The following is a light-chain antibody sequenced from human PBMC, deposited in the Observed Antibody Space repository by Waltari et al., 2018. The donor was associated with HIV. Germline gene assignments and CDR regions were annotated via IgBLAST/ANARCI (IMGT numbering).Light chain of an antibody. J-gene: IGLJ2*01. V-gene: IGLV3-21*02. CDR2: DDS. Sequence: SYFLAQPPSLSVAPGQTARFTSGGHTLRSNIVHWYQQKPGQAPVLVVYDDSDRTSGIPERFSGSNSGTTATLTVNRVEAGDEADYYCQVWDSSSDRVVFGGGTKLTVL. CDR1: TLRSNI. CDR3: QVWDSSSDRVV.